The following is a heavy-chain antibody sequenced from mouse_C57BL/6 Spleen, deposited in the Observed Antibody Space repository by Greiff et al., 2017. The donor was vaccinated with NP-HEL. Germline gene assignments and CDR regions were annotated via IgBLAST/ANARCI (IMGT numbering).Heavy chain of an antibody. CDR3: ARRSGNYDY. CDR1: GYTFTSYW. J-gene: IGHJ2*01. D-gene: IGHD2-1*01. CDR2: IDPSDSYT. V-gene: IGHV1-50*01. Sequence: VQLQQPGAELVKPGASVKLSCKASGYTFTSYWMQWVKQRPGQGLEWIGEIDPSDSYTNYNQKFKGKATLTVDTSSSTAYMQLSSLTSEDSAVYYCARRSGNYDYWGKGTTLTVSS.